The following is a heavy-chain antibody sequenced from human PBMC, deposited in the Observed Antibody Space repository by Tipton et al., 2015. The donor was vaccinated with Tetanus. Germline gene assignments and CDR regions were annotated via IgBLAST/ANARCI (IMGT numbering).Heavy chain of an antibody. CDR1: GGTFNTYV. Sequence: QSGAEVKKPGSSVKVSCKASGGTFNTYVINWVHQAPGEGLEWMGGIVTILGAPNYAQKFQGRVTITAESSTSSVYMELRGLRSEDTAVYYCARDLYHYDSRGYHRRYYLDSWGQGTLVTVSS. J-gene: IGHJ4*02. CDR3: ARDLYHYDSRGYHRRYYLDS. CDR2: IVTILGAP. D-gene: IGHD3-22*01. V-gene: IGHV1-69*06.